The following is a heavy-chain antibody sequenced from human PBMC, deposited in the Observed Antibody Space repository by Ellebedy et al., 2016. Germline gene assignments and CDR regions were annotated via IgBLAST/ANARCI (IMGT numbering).Heavy chain of an antibody. CDR3: ARDESSGWYGRFDY. CDR2: ISSSSSYI. V-gene: IGHV3-21*01. Sequence: GGSLRLXXAASGFTFSSYSMNWVRQAPGKGLEWVSSISSSSSYIYYADSVKGRFTISRDNAKNSLYLQMNSLRAEDTAVYYCARDESSGWYGRFDYWGQGTLVTVSS. D-gene: IGHD6-19*01. J-gene: IGHJ4*02. CDR1: GFTFSSYS.